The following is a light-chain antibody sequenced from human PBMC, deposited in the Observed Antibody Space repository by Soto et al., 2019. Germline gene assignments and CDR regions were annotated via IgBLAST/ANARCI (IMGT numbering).Light chain of an antibody. J-gene: IGLJ1*01. Sequence: QSALTQPASVSGSPGQSITISCTGTSHDVGRYDYVSWYQQHPGKAPKIMIYEVTYRPSGVSNRFSASKSGNTASLTISGLQPEDEADYYCNSYTSSNTLVFGTGTKATVL. CDR1: SHDVGRYDY. CDR3: NSYTSSNTLV. V-gene: IGLV2-14*01. CDR2: EVT.